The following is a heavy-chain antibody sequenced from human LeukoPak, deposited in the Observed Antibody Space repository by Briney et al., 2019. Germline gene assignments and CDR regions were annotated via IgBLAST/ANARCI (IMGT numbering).Heavy chain of an antibody. Sequence: SETLSLTCTVSGGSISSGSYYWSWIRQPAGKGLEWIGHIYTSGSTNYNPSLKSRVSISVDRSKNQFSLKLSSVTAADTAVYYCARHFTIFGVAFDYWGQGTLVTVSS. CDR1: GGSISSGSYY. J-gene: IGHJ4*02. D-gene: IGHD3-3*01. V-gene: IGHV4-61*09. CDR3: ARHFTIFGVAFDY. CDR2: IYTSGST.